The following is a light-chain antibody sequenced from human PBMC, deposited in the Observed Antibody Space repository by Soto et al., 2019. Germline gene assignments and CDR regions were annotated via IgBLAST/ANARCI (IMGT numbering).Light chain of an antibody. CDR1: QSVNSRY. CDR2: GAS. V-gene: IGKV3-20*01. J-gene: IGKJ2*01. CDR3: QQYGSSLPYT. Sequence: EIVLTQSPGTLSLSPGERVTLSCRASQSVNSRYLAWYQQKTGQSPRLLIYGASSRATGIPDRFSGSGSGTDFTLTISRLEPEDFAVYYCQQYGSSLPYTFGQGTKLEIK.